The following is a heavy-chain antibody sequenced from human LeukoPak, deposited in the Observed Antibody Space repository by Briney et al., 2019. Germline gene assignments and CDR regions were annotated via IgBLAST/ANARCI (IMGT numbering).Heavy chain of an antibody. Sequence: GGSLRLSCTTSGFTFGDYAMSWFRQAPGKGLEWVAFIRNRVYGGSTDYAASVKGRFTISRDDSKSIAYLQMNSLKIEDTAIYYCTRDRRAQSSGWYVPDFDCWGQGTLVTVSS. D-gene: IGHD6-19*01. J-gene: IGHJ4*02. V-gene: IGHV3-49*03. CDR2: IRNRVYGGST. CDR1: GFTFGDYA. CDR3: TRDRRAQSSGWYVPDFDC.